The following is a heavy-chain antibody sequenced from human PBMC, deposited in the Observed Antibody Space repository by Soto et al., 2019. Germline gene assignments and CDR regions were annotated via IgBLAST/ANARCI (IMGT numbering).Heavy chain of an antibody. CDR3: ASYNWPATSDY. CDR2: IKGDGSDK. D-gene: IGHD1-20*01. J-gene: IGHJ4*02. CDR1: GFTFNSLW. Sequence: PGGSLRLSCAATGFTFNSLWMYWVRQIPGKGLEWISGIKGDGSDKRYADSVKGRFTISRDNAENILYLQMNSLRAEDTAVYYCASYNWPATSDYWGQGTLVTVSS. V-gene: IGHV3-74*01.